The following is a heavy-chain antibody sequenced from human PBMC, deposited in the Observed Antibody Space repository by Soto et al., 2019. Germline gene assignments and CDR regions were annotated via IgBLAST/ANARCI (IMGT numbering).Heavy chain of an antibody. CDR1: GYTFTDNG. J-gene: IGHJ4*02. CDR3: ARASTSGNYWHFY. Sequence: QVQLVQSGAEVKKPGASVKVSCKASGYTFTDNGITWVRQAPGQGLEWMGWISCYNGDTKYAQKLQGRVTMTTDTSTSTAFMELRYLRADDTAVYFWARASTSGNYWHFYWGQGTLVTVSS. V-gene: IGHV1-18*01. CDR2: ISCYNGDT. D-gene: IGHD3-10*01.